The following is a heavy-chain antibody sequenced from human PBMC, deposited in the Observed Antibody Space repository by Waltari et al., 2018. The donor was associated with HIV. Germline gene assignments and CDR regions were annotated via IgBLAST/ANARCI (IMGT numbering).Heavy chain of an antibody. CDR2: IYYSGVT. Sequence: QVQLQESGPGLVKPSQTLSLTCTVSGGSISSGGYYWSWIRQPPGKGLEWIGYIYYSGVTDYTPTRKGRVTLEVDASKNQFSLNLSDVPTADTAVYYGARDRVRHWTNGVLYRGHGWCDPGGQGTLVTVSS. CDR1: GGSISSGGYY. CDR3: ARDRVRHWTNGVLYRGHGWCDP. D-gene: IGHD2-8*01. V-gene: IGHV4-31*03. J-gene: IGHJ5*02.